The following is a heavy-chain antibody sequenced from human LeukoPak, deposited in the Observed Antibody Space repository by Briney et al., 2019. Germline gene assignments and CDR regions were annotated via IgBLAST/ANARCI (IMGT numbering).Heavy chain of an antibody. CDR3: ARCSNSYDIGGYYRCPLDY. D-gene: IGHD3-22*01. J-gene: IGHJ4*02. CDR1: GFSLSNYE. CDR2: ISSSARTI. V-gene: IGHV3-48*03. Sequence: GGSLRLSCAASGFSLSNYEMTWFRQAPGKGLEWVSSISSSARTIYYADSVKGRFTISRDNAKNSLYLQMNSLRAEDTAVYYCARCSNSYDIGGYYRCPLDYWGQGTLVTVSS.